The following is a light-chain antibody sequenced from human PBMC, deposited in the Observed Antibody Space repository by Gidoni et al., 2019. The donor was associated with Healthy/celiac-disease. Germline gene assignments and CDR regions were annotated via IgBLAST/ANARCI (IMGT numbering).Light chain of an antibody. Sequence: QSALTPPPSASGSPGQSVTISCTGTSSDVGGYNYVSWYQQHPGKAPKLMIYGVSKRPSGVPDRFSGSKSGNTASLTVSGLQAEDEADYYCSSYAGSNNLRVFGTGTKVTVL. CDR2: GVS. CDR1: SSDVGGYNY. CDR3: SSYAGSNNLRV. J-gene: IGLJ1*01. V-gene: IGLV2-8*01.